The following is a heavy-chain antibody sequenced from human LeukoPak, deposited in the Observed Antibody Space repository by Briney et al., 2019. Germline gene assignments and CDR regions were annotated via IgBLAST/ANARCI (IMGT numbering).Heavy chain of an antibody. CDR1: GYSISSGYF. D-gene: IGHD6-19*01. Sequence: SETLSLTCTVSGYSISSGYFWGRIRQPPGRGLEWIASIYYRGSTHYNPSLASLNSRVTISRDTSKNQFSLKLSSVTAADTAVYYCARTTEAHGWQTRYYSYYMDVWGKGTTVTVPS. J-gene: IGHJ6*03. CDR3: ARTTEAHGWQTRYYSYYMDV. V-gene: IGHV4-38-2*02. CDR2: IYYRGST.